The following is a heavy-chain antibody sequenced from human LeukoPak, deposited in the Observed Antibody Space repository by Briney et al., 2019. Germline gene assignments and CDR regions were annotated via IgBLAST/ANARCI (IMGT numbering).Heavy chain of an antibody. V-gene: IGHV1-69*05. CDR3: ARRYYCSSTSCLGGYYYMDV. D-gene: IGHD2-2*01. Sequence: SVKVSCKASGGTFSSYAISWVRQAPGQGLEWMGGIIPIFGTANYAQKFQGRVTITTDESTSTAYMELSSLRSEDTAVYYCARRYYCSSTSCLGGYYYMDVWGKGTTVTVSS. CDR1: GGTFSSYA. CDR2: IIPIFGTA. J-gene: IGHJ6*03.